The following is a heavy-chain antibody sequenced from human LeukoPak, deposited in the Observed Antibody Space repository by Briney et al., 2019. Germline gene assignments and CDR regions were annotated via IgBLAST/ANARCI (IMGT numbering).Heavy chain of an antibody. D-gene: IGHD1-26*01. J-gene: IGHJ4*02. CDR2: IYYSGST. CDR1: GGSISSYY. Sequence: SETLSLTCTVSGGSISSYYWSWIRQPPGKGLEWIGYIYYSGSTNYNPSLKSRVTISVDTSKNQFSLKLSSVTAADTAVYYCARGGGSYRYYFDYWGQGTLVTISS. V-gene: IGHV4-59*01. CDR3: ARGGGSYRYYFDY.